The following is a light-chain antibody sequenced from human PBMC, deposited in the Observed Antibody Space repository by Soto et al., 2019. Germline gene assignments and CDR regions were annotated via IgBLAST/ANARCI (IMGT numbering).Light chain of an antibody. CDR3: QQHGSSPPSWT. CDR1: QIVSSSY. V-gene: IGKV3-20*01. J-gene: IGKJ1*01. CDR2: GAS. Sequence: EIVLTQSPGTLSLSPGERATLFCRVSQIVSSSYLAWYHQKPGQAPRLLIYGASSKATGIPDMFSGSGSGTDFTLTISRLEPADFAVYYCQQHGSSPPSWTFGQGNKVAIK.